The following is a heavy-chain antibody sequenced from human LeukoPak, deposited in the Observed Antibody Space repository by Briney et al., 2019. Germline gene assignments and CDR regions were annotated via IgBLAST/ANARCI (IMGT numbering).Heavy chain of an antibody. J-gene: IGHJ4*02. CDR3: AREKHYYGSVVDY. D-gene: IGHD3-10*01. CDR2: ISSSSSYI. Sequence: GGSLRLSCVVSGFTFSSYSMNWVRQAPGKGLEWVSSISSSSSYIYYADSVKGRFTISRDNAKNSLYLQMNSLRVEDTAVYYCAREKHYYGSVVDYWGQGTLVTVSS. V-gene: IGHV3-21*01. CDR1: GFTFSSYS.